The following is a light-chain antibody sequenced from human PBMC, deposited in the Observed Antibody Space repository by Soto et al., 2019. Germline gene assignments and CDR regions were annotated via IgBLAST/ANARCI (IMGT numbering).Light chain of an antibody. V-gene: IGKV1-9*01. J-gene: IGKJ5*01. CDR1: QGMNTY. CDR3: QQLHSYPIT. Sequence: DIQLTQSPSFLSASVGDRVTISCRASQGMNTYVAWYQQKPGKAPKLLIYGASTLHTGVPSRFSGSESGAEFTLTISSLQPEDFETYYCQQLHSYPITFGQGTRLEIK. CDR2: GAS.